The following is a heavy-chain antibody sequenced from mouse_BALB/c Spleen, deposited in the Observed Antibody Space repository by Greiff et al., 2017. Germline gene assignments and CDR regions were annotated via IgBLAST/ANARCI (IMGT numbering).Heavy chain of an antibody. J-gene: IGHJ3*01. CDR2: INPGSGGT. Sequence: VQLKESGAELVRPGTSVKVSCKASGYAFTNYLIEWVKQRPGQGLEWIGVINPGSGGTNYNEKFKGKATLTADKSSSTAYMQLSSLTSDDSAVYFCARGVYDGYYGGAYWGQGTLVTVSA. CDR3: ARGVYDGYYGGAY. V-gene: IGHV1-54*01. D-gene: IGHD2-3*01. CDR1: GYAFTNYL.